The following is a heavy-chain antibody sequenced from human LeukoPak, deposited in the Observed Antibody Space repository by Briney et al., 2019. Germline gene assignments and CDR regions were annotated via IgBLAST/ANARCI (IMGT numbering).Heavy chain of an antibody. CDR2: INHSGST. CDR3: AKDSLDSSGWYYFDY. Sequence: SETLSLTCAVYGGSFSGYYWSWIRQPPGKGLEWIGEINHSGSTNYNPSLKSRVTISVDTSKNQFSLKLSSVTAADTAVYYCAKDSLDSSGWYYFDYWGQGTLVTVSS. CDR1: GGSFSGYY. J-gene: IGHJ4*02. V-gene: IGHV4-34*01. D-gene: IGHD6-19*01.